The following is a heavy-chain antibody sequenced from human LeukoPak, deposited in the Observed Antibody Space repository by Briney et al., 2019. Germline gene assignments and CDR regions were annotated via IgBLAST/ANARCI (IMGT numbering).Heavy chain of an antibody. CDR2: ISGSGANT. CDR1: GFTFSTYA. Sequence: GGSPRLSCAASGFTFSTYAMSWVRQAPGKGLEWVSGISGSGANTYYADSVKGRFTISRDKSQSMLYLQMNSLRAEDTAVYYCAKELSVRNQFDYWGQGTLVTVSS. V-gene: IGHV3-23*01. D-gene: IGHD4-4*01. CDR3: AKELSVRNQFDY. J-gene: IGHJ4*02.